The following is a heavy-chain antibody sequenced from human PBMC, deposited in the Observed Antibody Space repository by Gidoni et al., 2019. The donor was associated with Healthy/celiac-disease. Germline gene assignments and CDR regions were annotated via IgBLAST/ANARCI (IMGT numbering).Heavy chain of an antibody. Sequence: QVQLVQSGAEVKKPGASVKVSCKASGYTFTSYYMHWVRQAPGQGLEWMGISNPSGGSTSYAQKFQGRVTMTRDTSTSTVYMELSSLRSEDTAVYYCARAPRQLVPKGVPWFDPWGQGTLVTVSS. CDR1: GYTFTSYY. V-gene: IGHV1-46*01. CDR3: ARAPRQLVPKGVPWFDP. J-gene: IGHJ5*02. CDR2: SNPSGGST. D-gene: IGHD6-13*01.